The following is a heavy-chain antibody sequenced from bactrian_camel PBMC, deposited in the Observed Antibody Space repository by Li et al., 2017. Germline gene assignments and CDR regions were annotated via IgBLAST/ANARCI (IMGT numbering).Heavy chain of an antibody. CDR1: GYTSTTSC. CDR3: AADQGGTEGWTYCADSYSRPGYAY. V-gene: IGHV3S53*01. J-gene: IGHJ4*01. D-gene: IGHD1*01. CDR2: IDRDGRA. Sequence: VQLVESGGGSVQAGESRRLSCVTSGYTSTTSCVAWVRQAPGKQREGVVSIDRDGRATYADSVKGRFTISMDANTLYLQMNSLTPEDSAIYYCAADQGGTEGWTYCADSYSRPGYAYWGQGTQVTVS.